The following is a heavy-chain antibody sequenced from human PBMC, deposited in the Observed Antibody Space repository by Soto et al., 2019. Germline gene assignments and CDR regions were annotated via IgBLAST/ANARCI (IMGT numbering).Heavy chain of an antibody. Sequence: QVQLVQSGAEVKKPGASVKVSCKASGYIFTSYGISWVRQAPGQGLEWMGWISVYYGNTNYAQKLQGRVTMTTDTSTSTAYMELRSLRSDGTAVYYCARCLRGAGTVYYYGMDVWGQGTTVTVSS. CDR3: ARCLRGAGTVYYYGMDV. J-gene: IGHJ6*02. CDR2: ISVYYGNT. V-gene: IGHV1-18*01. D-gene: IGHD6-19*01. CDR1: GYIFTSYG.